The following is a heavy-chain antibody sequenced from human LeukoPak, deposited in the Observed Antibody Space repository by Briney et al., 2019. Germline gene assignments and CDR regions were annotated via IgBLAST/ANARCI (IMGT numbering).Heavy chain of an antibody. V-gene: IGHV3-74*01. D-gene: IGHD3-10*01. CDR3: ASSTYYYGTDYFDS. Sequence: PGGSLRLSCAASGFTFSSYWMHWVRQGPGKGLVWVSRINSDGSTTTYADSVKGRFTISRDNAKNTLYLQMNSLRAEDTAVYYCASSTYYYGTDYFDSWGQGTLVTVSS. CDR2: INSDGSTT. CDR1: GFTFSSYW. J-gene: IGHJ4*02.